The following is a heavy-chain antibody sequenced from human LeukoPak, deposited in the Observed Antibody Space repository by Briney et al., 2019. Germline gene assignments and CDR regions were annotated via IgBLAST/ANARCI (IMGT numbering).Heavy chain of an antibody. Sequence: PSETLSLTCTVSGGSISSYYWSWIRQPPGKGLEGIGYVFSSGSTTYNPSLKSRVTISVDTSKNQFSLELSSVTAADTAMYYCTRRRRDGYNFDLWGQGTLVTVSS. V-gene: IGHV4-59*01. J-gene: IGHJ4*02. CDR1: GGSISSYY. D-gene: IGHD5-24*01. CDR3: TRRRRDGYNFDL. CDR2: VFSSGST.